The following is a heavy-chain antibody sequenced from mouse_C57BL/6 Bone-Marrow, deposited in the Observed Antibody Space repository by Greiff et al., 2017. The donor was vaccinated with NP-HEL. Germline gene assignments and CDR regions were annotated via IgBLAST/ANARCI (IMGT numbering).Heavy chain of an antibody. CDR3: ARGGIYYDYAWFAY. V-gene: IGHV1-54*01. CDR2: INPGSGGT. D-gene: IGHD2-4*01. J-gene: IGHJ3*01. CDR1: GYAFTNYL. Sequence: VQLQQSGAELVRPGTSVKVSCKASGYAFTNYLIDWVKQRPGQGLEWIGVINPGSGGTNYNEKFKGKATLTADKSSSPAYMQLSSLTSEDSAVYFGARGGIYYDYAWFAYWGQGTLVTVSA.